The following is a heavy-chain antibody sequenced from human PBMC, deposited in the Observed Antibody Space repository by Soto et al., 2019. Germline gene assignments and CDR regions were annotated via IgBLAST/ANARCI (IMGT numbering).Heavy chain of an antibody. CDR2: IYHSGST. J-gene: IGHJ5*02. CDR1: GGSISSGGYS. Sequence: PSETLSLTCAVSGGSISSGGYSWSWIRQPPGKGLEWIGYIYHSGSTYYNPSLKSRVTISVDRSKNQFSLKLSSVTAADTAVYYCARGPPFSWGQGTLVTSPQ. V-gene: IGHV4-30-2*01. CDR3: ARGPPFS.